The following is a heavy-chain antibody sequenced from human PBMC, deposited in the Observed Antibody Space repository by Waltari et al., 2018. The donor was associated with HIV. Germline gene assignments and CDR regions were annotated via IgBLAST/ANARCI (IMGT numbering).Heavy chain of an antibody. J-gene: IGHJ5*02. CDR3: ARRDDGLRFNYNGNWFDP. CDR1: VESFRGHH. Sequence: QVQLQQWGTRLLKPSETLSLTCAVYVESFRGHHCTWIRQSPAPGLEWIGDINHSGVTNCNPSLKSRVAISADASKNQLSLSLSSVTAADTAVYYCARRDDGLRFNYNGNWFDPWGQGTLFTV. CDR2: INHSGVT. D-gene: IGHD1-1*01. V-gene: IGHV4-34*01.